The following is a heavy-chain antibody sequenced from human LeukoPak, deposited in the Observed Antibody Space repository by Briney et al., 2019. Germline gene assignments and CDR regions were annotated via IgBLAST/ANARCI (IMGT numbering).Heavy chain of an antibody. J-gene: IGHJ6*02. Sequence: PGGSLRLSCAASGFSFSGYAMSWVRQAPGKGLDWVSGVSDSGVNTYYADSVKGRFTISRDNSKNTLYLQMNSLRAEDTAVYYCAREYGSGSSDGMDVWGQGTTVTVSS. CDR3: AREYGSGSSDGMDV. D-gene: IGHD3-10*01. CDR2: VSDSGVNT. V-gene: IGHV3-23*01. CDR1: GFSFSGYA.